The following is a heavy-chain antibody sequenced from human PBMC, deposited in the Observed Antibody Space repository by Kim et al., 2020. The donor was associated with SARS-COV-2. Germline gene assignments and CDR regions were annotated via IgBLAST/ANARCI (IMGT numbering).Heavy chain of an antibody. J-gene: IGHJ6*02. V-gene: IGHV3-74*01. Sequence: YAESGKGRITISRDNAKSTVYLQMNSLGAEDTAVYSWARAVFGTRNAMDVWGQGTTVTVS. CDR3: ARAVFGTRNAMDV. D-gene: IGHD6-19*01.